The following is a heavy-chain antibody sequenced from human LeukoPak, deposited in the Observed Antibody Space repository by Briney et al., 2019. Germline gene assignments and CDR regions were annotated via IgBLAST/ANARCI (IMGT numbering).Heavy chain of an antibody. D-gene: IGHD1-7*01. J-gene: IGHJ6*02. CDR3: ARLNWNYGWRYYYYGMDV. Sequence: PSETLSLTCAVYGGSFSGYYWSWIRQPPGKGLEWIGEINHSGSTNYNPSLKSRVTISVDTSKNQFSLKLSSVTAADTAVYYCARLNWNYGWRYYYYGMDVWGQGTTVTVSS. V-gene: IGHV4-34*01. CDR2: INHSGST. CDR1: GGSFSGYY.